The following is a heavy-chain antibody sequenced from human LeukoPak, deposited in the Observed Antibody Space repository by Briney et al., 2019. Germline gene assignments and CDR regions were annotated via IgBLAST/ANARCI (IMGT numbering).Heavy chain of an antibody. CDR3: ARGGWRSCSSTSCPFDY. Sequence: GGSLRLSCAASGFTFSSYSMNWVRQAPGKGLEWVSSISSSSSYIYYADSVKGRFTISGDNAKNSLYLQMNSLRAEDTAVYYCARGGWRSCSSTSCPFDYWGQGTLVTVSS. D-gene: IGHD2-2*01. CDR2: ISSSSSYI. J-gene: IGHJ4*02. CDR1: GFTFSSYS. V-gene: IGHV3-21*01.